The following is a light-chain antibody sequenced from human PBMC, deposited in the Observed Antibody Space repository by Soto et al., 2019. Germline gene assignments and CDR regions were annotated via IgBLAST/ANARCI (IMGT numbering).Light chain of an antibody. CDR2: DAS. CDR3: QQYINWPRT. V-gene: IGKV3D-15*01. CDR1: QSVSRY. Sequence: EVGLTQSPGTLSLSPGERATLSCRASQSVSRYLAWYQQKPGQAPRLLIYDASYRATGIPARFIGSGSGTEFTLTISSLQSEDFAVYYCQQYINWPRTFGQGTKVDIK. J-gene: IGKJ1*01.